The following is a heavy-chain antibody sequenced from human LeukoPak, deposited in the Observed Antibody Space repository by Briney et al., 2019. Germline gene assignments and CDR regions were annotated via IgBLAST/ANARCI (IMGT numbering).Heavy chain of an antibody. J-gene: IGHJ4*02. Sequence: GGSLRLSCAASGFTFSAYSMNWVRQAPGKGLEWVSAISGSGGSTYYADSVKGRFTISKDNSKNTLYLQMNSLRAEDTAVYYCATRGYSYGYNGDYFDYWGQGTLVTVSS. CDR1: GFTFSAYS. V-gene: IGHV3-23*01. CDR3: ATRGYSYGYNGDYFDY. CDR2: ISGSGGST. D-gene: IGHD5-18*01.